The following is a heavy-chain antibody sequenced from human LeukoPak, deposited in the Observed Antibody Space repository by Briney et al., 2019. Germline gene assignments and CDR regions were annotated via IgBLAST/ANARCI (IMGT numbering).Heavy chain of an antibody. Sequence: GGSLRLSCAASGFTFSSYGMHWVRQAPGKGLDWVAFVRYDGNNPYYSASVKGRFTISRDNSKNTVFLQMNNLRLEDAAVYYCARGSRYGDYSYYCDFWGQGTLVTVSS. D-gene: IGHD4-17*01. CDR2: VRYDGNNP. CDR1: GFTFSSYG. V-gene: IGHV3-30*02. CDR3: ARGSRYGDYSYYCDF. J-gene: IGHJ4*02.